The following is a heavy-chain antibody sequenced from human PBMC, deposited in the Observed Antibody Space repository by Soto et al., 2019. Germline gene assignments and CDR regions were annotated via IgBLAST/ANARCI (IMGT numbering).Heavy chain of an antibody. Sequence: ASVKGSCKASRYTFPNYGLTWVRQAPGQGPEWLGWIRLHNGETHYAPNFRGRVTMTTDTSTSTAYMELRGLRSDDTAMYYCATSLGPSGWFDXWGQGNPVTVSS. CDR2: IRLHNGET. CDR1: RYTFPNYG. V-gene: IGHV1-18*01. J-gene: IGHJ4*02. D-gene: IGHD6-19*01. CDR3: ATSLGPSGWFDX.